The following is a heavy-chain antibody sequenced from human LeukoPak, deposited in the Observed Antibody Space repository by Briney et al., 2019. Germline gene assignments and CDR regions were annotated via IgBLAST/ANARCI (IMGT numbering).Heavy chain of an antibody. D-gene: IGHD2-2*01. CDR3: ARGGRIVVVPAAMQDYYYYYMDV. CDR2: VNPNSGNT. CDR1: GYTFTSYD. V-gene: IGHV1-8*03. Sequence: GASVKVSCKASGYTFTSYDINWVRQATGQGLEWMGWVNPNSGNTGYAQKFQGRVTITRNTSISTAYMELSSLRSEDTAVYYCARGGRIVVVPAAMQDYYYYYMDVWGKGTTVTVSS. J-gene: IGHJ6*03.